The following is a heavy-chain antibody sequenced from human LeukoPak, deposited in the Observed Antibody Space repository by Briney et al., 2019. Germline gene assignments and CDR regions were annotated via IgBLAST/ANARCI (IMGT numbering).Heavy chain of an antibody. CDR3: ARATYCSSTSCYWGADWFDP. D-gene: IGHD2-2*01. CDR1: GYSISSGYY. Sequence: SETLSLTCTVSGYSISSGYYWGWIRQPPGQGLEWIGSIYHSGSTYYTPSLKSRVTISVDTSKNQFSLKLSSVTAADTAVYYCARATYCSSTSCYWGADWFDPWGQGTLVTVSS. V-gene: IGHV4-38-2*02. J-gene: IGHJ5*02. CDR2: IYHSGST.